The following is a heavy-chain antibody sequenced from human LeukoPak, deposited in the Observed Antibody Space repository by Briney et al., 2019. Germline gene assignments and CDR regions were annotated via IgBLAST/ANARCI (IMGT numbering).Heavy chain of an antibody. D-gene: IGHD2-15*01. CDR2: ISYDGSNK. CDR3: AKDRLGYCSGGSCYLSDY. Sequence: SGRSLRLSCAASGFTFSSYGMHWVRQAPGKGLERVAVISYDGSNKYYADSVKGRFTISRDNSKNTLYLQMNSLRAEDTAVYYCAKDRLGYCSGGSCYLSDYWGQGTLVTVSS. V-gene: IGHV3-30*18. CDR1: GFTFSSYG. J-gene: IGHJ4*02.